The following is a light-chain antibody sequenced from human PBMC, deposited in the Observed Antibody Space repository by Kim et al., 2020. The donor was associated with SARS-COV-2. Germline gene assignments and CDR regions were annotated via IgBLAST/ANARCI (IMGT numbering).Light chain of an antibody. V-gene: IGLV3-19*01. J-gene: IGLJ2*01. CDR1: SLRSPY. CDR2: GKN. Sequence: SAELTQDPAVSVALGQTVRITCQGDSLRSPYASWYQQTPGQAPVLVIYGKNNRPSGIPDRFSGSSSGNPASLTITGALADVEADYYCNSRYICGNLVVFG. CDR3: NSRYICGNLVV.